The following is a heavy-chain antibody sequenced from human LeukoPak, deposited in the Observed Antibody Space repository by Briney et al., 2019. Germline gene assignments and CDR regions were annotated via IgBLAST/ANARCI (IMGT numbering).Heavy chain of an antibody. CDR2: IYYSGST. D-gene: IGHD3-16*02. CDR3: ARRGVITLGEVISRRRWFDP. Sequence: PSETLSLTCTVSGGSISSYYWSWIRQPPGKGLEWIGYIYYSGSTNYNPSLKSRVTISVDTSNNQFSLKLNSVTAADTALYYCARRGVITLGEVISRRRWFDPWGQGTLVTVSS. J-gene: IGHJ5*01. V-gene: IGHV4-59*12. CDR1: GGSISSYY.